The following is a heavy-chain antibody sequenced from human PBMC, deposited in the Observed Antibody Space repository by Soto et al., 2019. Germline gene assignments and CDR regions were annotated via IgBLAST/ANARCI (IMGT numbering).Heavy chain of an antibody. CDR2: INPDGSAT. CDR1: GFTFSSYW. CDR3: VKGNQLLRYYFEF. Sequence: GGSLRLSCAASGFTFSSYWMHWVRQAPGKGLVWVSRINPDGSATYYADSVKDRFTISRDNSKNTLFLQMSSLRVEDTAIYFCVKGNQLLRYYFEFWGPGTLVTVSS. D-gene: IGHD2-15*01. J-gene: IGHJ4*01. V-gene: IGHV3-74*01.